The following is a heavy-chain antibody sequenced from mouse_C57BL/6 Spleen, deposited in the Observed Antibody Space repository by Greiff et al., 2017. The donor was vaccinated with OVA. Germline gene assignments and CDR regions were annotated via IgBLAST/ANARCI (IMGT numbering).Heavy chain of an antibody. V-gene: IGHV1-69*01. D-gene: IGHD2-5*01. J-gene: IGHJ1*03. CDR2: IDPSDSYT. Sequence: QVQLQQPGAELVMPGASVKLSCKASGYTFTSYWMHWVKQRPGQGLEWIGEIDPSDSYTNYNQKFKGKSTLTVDKSSSTAYMQLSSLTSEDSAVYYCARRGSYYSNYAWYFDVWGTGTTVTVSS. CDR3: ARRGSYYSNYAWYFDV. CDR1: GYTFTSYW.